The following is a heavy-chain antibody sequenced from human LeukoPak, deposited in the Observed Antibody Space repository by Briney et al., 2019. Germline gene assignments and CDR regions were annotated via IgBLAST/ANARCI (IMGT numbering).Heavy chain of an antibody. V-gene: IGHV1-46*01. CDR2: INPSGGST. CDR3: ARDNYGDYEVGNWFDP. Sequence: ASVKVSCKASGYTFTSYYMHWVRQAPGQGLEWMGIINPSGGSTSYAQKFQGRVTMTTDTSTSTAYMELRSLRSDDTAVYYCARDNYGDYEVGNWFDPWGQGTLVTVSS. D-gene: IGHD4-17*01. J-gene: IGHJ5*02. CDR1: GYTFTSYY.